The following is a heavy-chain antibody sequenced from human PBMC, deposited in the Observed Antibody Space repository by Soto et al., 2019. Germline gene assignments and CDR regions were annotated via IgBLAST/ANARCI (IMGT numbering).Heavy chain of an antibody. D-gene: IGHD2-15*01. CDR1: GGSMSSSSHY. CDR3: ARGYCSGVSCRDIDY. Sequence: QLQLQESGPGLVKPSETLSLTCTVSGGSMSSSSHYWGWIRQPPGKGLEWIGNISDSGSAYYNPSLSSRVTMSVDTYNNQVSLKLSSATAADTAVYYCARGYCSGVSCRDIDYWGQGTLVTVCS. CDR2: ISDSGSA. J-gene: IGHJ4*02. V-gene: IGHV4-39*01.